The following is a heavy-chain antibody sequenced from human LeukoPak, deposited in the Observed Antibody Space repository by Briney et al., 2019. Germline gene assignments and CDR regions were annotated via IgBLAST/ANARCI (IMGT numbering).Heavy chain of an antibody. V-gene: IGHV3-7*04. J-gene: IGHJ4*02. D-gene: IGHD3-10*01. CDR2: IKEDGSDK. Sequence: GGSLRLSCAASGFTFSNYWMTWVRQAPGKGLEWVGNIKEDGSDKYYVDSVKGRFTNSRDNAKNSLYVQMNSLRVEDTAVYYCARDFYASGSHDYWGQGTLVTVSS. CDR3: ARDFYASGSHDY. CDR1: GFTFSNYW.